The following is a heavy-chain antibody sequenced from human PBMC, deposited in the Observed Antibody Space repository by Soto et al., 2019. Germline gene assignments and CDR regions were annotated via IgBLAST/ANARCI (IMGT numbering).Heavy chain of an antibody. V-gene: IGHV3-11*01. Sequence: QVQLVESGGGLVKPGGSLRLSCAASGFTFSDYYMSWIRQAPGKGLEWVSDISSSGSTIYYADSVKGRFTISRDNTKNSLYQQIISRRAEETAVYYCARPTNWNRPSFYYYYMDVWGKGTTVTVSS. CDR2: ISSSGSTI. CDR1: GFTFSDYY. CDR3: ARPTNWNRPSFYYYYMDV. J-gene: IGHJ6*03. D-gene: IGHD1-20*01.